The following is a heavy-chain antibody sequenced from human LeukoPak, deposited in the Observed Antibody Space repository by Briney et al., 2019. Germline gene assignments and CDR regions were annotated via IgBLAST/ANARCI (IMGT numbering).Heavy chain of an antibody. CDR2: MNPNSGNT. V-gene: IGHV1-8*01. J-gene: IGHJ5*02. Sequence: GASVKVSCKASGYTFTSYDINWVRQATGQGLEWMGWMNPNSGNTGYAQKFQGRVTMTRNTSISTAYMELSSLRSEDTAVYYCARGDSSGYYYRWGGTSNWFDPWGQGTLVTVSS. CDR3: ARGDSSGYYYRWGGTSNWFDP. CDR1: GYTFTSYD. D-gene: IGHD3-22*01.